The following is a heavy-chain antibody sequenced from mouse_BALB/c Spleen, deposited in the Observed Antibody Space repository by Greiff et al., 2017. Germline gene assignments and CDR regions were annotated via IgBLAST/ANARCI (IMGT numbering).Heavy chain of an antibody. Sequence: EVKLQESGPGLVKPSQSLSLTCTVTGYSITSDYAWNWIRQFPGNKLEWMGYISYSGSTSYNPSLKSRISITRDTSKNQFFLQLNSVTTEDTATYYCAREGYGRCLDYWGQGTTLTVSS. CDR3: AREGYGRCLDY. J-gene: IGHJ2*01. CDR1: GYSITSDYA. CDR2: ISYSGST. V-gene: IGHV3-2*02. D-gene: IGHD1-1*01.